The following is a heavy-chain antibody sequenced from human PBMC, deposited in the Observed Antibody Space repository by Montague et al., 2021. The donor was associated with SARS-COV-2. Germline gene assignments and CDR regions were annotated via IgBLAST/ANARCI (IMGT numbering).Heavy chain of an antibody. D-gene: IGHD1-1*01. J-gene: IGHJ2*01. CDR2: IRLPGGN. Sequence: SETLSLTCAVNSGSLRNYYWSWIRQPPGKGLEWIGEIRLPGGNNYDPSLKGRVTISLDTSNNHVSLNLNSVTTADTAVYFCARAGSQRFFEFWGRGTLVTVSS. CDR1: SGSLRNYY. V-gene: IGHV4-34*01. CDR3: ARAGSQRFFEF.